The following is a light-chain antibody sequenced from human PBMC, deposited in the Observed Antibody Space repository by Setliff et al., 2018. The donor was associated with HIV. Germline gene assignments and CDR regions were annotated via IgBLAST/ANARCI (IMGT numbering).Light chain of an antibody. CDR2: DVY. J-gene: IGLJ1*01. CDR1: SSDVGAYNF. CDR3: CSYSGTSTYI. V-gene: IGLV2-11*01. Sequence: QSALAQPRSVSGSPGQSVTFSCTGSSSDVGAYNFVSWYQQHPGKAPKLIIYDVYKRPSGVPDRFSGSKSGDTASLTISGLQSEDEADYYCCSYSGTSTYIFGSGTKVTVL.